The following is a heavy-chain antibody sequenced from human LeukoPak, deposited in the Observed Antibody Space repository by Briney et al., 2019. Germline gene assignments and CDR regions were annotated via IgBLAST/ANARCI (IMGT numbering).Heavy chain of an antibody. CDR2: ISASGGST. D-gene: IGHD3-22*01. Sequence: GGSLRLSCAASGFTFSSSAMSWVRQVPGKGLEWVSGISASGGSTYYADSVKGRFTISRDNSKNTLYLQMNSLRAEDTAVYYCARDPNPDYYDSSGYYYWGQGTLVTVSS. CDR1: GFTFSSSA. J-gene: IGHJ4*02. V-gene: IGHV3-23*01. CDR3: ARDPNPDYYDSSGYYY.